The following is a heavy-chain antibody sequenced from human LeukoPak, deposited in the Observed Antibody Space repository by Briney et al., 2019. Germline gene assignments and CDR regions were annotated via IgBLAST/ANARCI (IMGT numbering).Heavy chain of an antibody. CDR3: ARGKSHDTAMAIGGY. CDR1: GGTFSSYA. CDR2: IIPILGIA. Sequence: SVKVSCKASGGTFSSYAISWVRQAPGQGLEWMGRIIPILGIANYAQKFQGRVTITADKSTSTAYMELSSLRSEDTAVYYCARGKSHDTAMAIGGYWGQGTLVTVSS. V-gene: IGHV1-69*04. J-gene: IGHJ4*02. D-gene: IGHD5-18*01.